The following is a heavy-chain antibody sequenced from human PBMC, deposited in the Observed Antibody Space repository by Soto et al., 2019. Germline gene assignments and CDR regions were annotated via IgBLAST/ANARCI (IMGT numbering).Heavy chain of an antibody. CDR3: AREDGYCSGGSCYLEFENWFDP. CDR1: GFTFSDYY. J-gene: IGHJ5*02. Sequence: VGSLRLSCAASGFTFSDYYMSWIRQAPGKGLEWVSYISSSSSYTNYADSVKGRFTISRDNAKNSLYLQMNSLRAEDTAVYYCAREDGYCSGGSCYLEFENWFDPWGQGTLVTVSS. D-gene: IGHD2-15*01. V-gene: IGHV3-11*06. CDR2: ISSSSSYT.